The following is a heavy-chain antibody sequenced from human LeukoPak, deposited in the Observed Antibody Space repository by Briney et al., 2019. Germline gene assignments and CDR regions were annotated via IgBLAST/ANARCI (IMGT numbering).Heavy chain of an antibody. Sequence: GRSLRLSCAGSGFTFIHYIMHWVRQAPGKAPEWVSYIAGGGETVYYAESVKGRFTVSIDNAKNILYLQMSSLRAEDTAIYYCVRDRWRSGNPYGNAFDLWGQGTMVAVSS. V-gene: IGHV3-48*01. J-gene: IGHJ3*01. CDR3: VRDRWRSGNPYGNAFDL. D-gene: IGHD5-18*01. CDR2: IAGGGETV. CDR1: GFTFIHYI.